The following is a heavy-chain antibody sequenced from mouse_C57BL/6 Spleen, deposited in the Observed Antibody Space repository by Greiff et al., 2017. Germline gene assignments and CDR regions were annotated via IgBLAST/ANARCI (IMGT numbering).Heavy chain of an antibody. V-gene: IGHV1-39*01. CDR1: GYSFTDYN. Sequence: VQLQQSGPELVKPGASVKISCKASGYSFTDYNMNWVKQSNGKSLEWIGVINPNYGTTSYNQKFKGKATLTVDQSSSTAYMQLNSRTSEDSAVDYCARAPANWVEVYFDYWGQGTALTVSS. CDR3: ARAPANWVEVYFDY. D-gene: IGHD4-1*01. J-gene: IGHJ2*01. CDR2: INPNYGTT.